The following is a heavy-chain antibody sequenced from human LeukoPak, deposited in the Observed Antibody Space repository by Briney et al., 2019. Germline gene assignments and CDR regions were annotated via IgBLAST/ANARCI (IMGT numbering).Heavy chain of an antibody. CDR3: TKIVATIYYYYYYGMDV. CDR2: IRSKAYGGTT. J-gene: IGHJ6*02. CDR1: GFTFGDYA. Sequence: GGSLRLSCTASGFTFGDYAMSWVRQAPGKGLEWVGFIRSKAYGGTTEYAASAKGRFTISRDDSKSIAYLQMNSLKTEDTAVYYCTKIVATIYYYYYYGMDVWGQGTTVTVSS. V-gene: IGHV3-49*04. D-gene: IGHD5-12*01.